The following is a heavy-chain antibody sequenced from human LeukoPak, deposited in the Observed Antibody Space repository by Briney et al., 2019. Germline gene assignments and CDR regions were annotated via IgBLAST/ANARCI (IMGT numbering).Heavy chain of an antibody. D-gene: IGHD3-3*01. J-gene: IGHJ6*03. CDR3: ARGRYDFWSGYSNYYYYMVV. CDR1: GGFFSGYY. CDR2: NNHSGST. V-gene: IGHV4-34*01. Sequence: SEPLSLTCAVYGGFFSGYYWRGIRQPPGKGVEWIGENNHSGSTNYTPSLKSRVPISVDTSKNQFSLKLSSVTAADTAVYYCARGRYDFWSGYSNYYYYMVVWAKGTTVTVSS.